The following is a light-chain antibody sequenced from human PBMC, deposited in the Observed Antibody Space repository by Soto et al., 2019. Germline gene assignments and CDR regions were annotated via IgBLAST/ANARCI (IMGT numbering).Light chain of an antibody. Sequence: EIVLTQSPGTLSLSPGERATLSCRASQTIRSDLAWYQQKPGQAPRLLISDASTRATSIPARFNGSGSGTEFTLAISSLQPDDFATYYCQQYNSYWTFGQGTKVDIK. CDR3: QQYNSYWT. CDR2: DAS. CDR1: QTIRSD. V-gene: IGKV3-15*01. J-gene: IGKJ1*01.